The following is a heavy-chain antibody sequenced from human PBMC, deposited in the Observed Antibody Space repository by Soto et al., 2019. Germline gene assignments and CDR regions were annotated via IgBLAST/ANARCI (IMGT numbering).Heavy chain of an antibody. CDR2: IYYSGNT. D-gene: IGHD3-9*01. J-gene: IGHJ4*02. Sequence: QLQLQESGPGLVKPSETLSLTCTVSSGSISTSSSYWDWIRQPQRKGLEWIGSIYYSGNTYYNPSLKSRVTISIETSKTQFSLKLNSVTAADTALYYCGAQDDDDKGYYYEKWGQGTLVTVSS. CDR3: GAQDDDDKGYYYEK. V-gene: IGHV4-39*01. CDR1: SGSISTSSSY.